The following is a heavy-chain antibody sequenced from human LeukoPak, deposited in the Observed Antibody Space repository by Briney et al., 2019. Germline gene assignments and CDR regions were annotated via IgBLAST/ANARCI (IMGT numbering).Heavy chain of an antibody. J-gene: IGHJ4*02. CDR2: INGGGGRT. D-gene: IGHD6-13*01. V-gene: IGHV3-23*01. CDR3: AKGGIAAPFDY. CDR1: GFTFSSYA. Sequence: GGSLRLSCAASGFTFSSYAMGWVHQAPGKGLEWVSAINGGGGRTYYADSVRGRFTISRDNSKNTLHLQMNSLRAEDTAVYYCAKGGIAAPFDYWGQGTLVTVSS.